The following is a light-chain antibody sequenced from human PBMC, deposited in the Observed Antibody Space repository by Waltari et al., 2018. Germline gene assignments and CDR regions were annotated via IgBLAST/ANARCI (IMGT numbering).Light chain of an antibody. CDR1: QSISSW. CDR3: QQYPRT. Sequence: DIQMTQSPSTLSASVGDRVTITFRASQSISSWLAWYQQKPGKAPKLLIYKASSLESGVPSRFSGSGSGTEFTLTISSLQPDDFATYYCQQYPRTFGQGTKVENK. J-gene: IGKJ1*01. V-gene: IGKV1-5*03. CDR2: KAS.